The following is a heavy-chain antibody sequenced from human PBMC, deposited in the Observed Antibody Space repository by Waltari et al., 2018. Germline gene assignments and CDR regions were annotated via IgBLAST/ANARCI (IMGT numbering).Heavy chain of an antibody. J-gene: IGHJ6*02. CDR2: IMQDASEI. CDR1: GLTFSSYG. CDR3: AGDILTGYYYGMDV. V-gene: IGHV3-7*01. D-gene: IGHD3-9*01. Sequence: EVQLLGSGGGWVQPGGSLRLSCAASGLTFSSYGMIWFSQCPGKGLEWVSNIMQDASEIYYVDTVKGRFTISRDNVKNSLYLQVNSVRAEDTAVSYCAGDILTGYYYGMDVWGQGTTVTVSS.